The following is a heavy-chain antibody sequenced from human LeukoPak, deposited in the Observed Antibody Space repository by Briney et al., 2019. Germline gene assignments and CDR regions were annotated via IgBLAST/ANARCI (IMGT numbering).Heavy chain of an antibody. CDR2: TSYSGST. CDR1: AGSISIDY. V-gene: IGHV4-59*01. D-gene: IGHD5-12*01. J-gene: IGHJ6*03. CDR3: ARNGYSGYDLEFRYYYYYMDV. Sequence: SETLSLTCTVSAGSISIDYWSWIRQAPGKGLEYIGYTSYSGSTNYNPSLKSRVTFSLDTSKNHFSLKLSSVTAADTAVYYCARNGYSGYDLEFRYYYYYMDVWGKGTTVTVSS.